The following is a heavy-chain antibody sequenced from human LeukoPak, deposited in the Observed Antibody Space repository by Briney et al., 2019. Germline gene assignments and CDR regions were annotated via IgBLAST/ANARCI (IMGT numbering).Heavy chain of an antibody. V-gene: IGHV3-7*01. J-gene: IGHJ4*02. CDR3: ARVEYSGWNLEY. CDR2: INQGGSVQ. CDR1: GFTFRSYW. D-gene: IGHD5-12*01. Sequence: GGSLRLSCAASGFTFRSYWVSWVRQAPGKGLEWVADINQGGSVQYYMDSVKGRFTISRDDAKNSLYVQMNSLRDEDTAVYCARVEYSGWNLEYWGQGTLVTVSS.